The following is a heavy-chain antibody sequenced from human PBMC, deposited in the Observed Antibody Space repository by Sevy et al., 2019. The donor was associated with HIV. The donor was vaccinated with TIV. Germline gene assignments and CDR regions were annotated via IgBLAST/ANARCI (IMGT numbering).Heavy chain of an antibody. D-gene: IGHD3-22*01. CDR3: ASSYYESSGYSPLYYYGMDV. CDR2: FIPMFDTA. CDR1: GGTFSNYA. V-gene: IGHV1-69*13. J-gene: IGHJ6*02. Sequence: ASVKVSCKASGGTFSNYAISWVRQAPGQGLEWMGGFIPMFDTANSAQKFQGRVTLTGDGSKSTAYMELSSLKSEDTAVYYCASSYYESSGYSPLYYYGMDVWGQGTTVTVSS.